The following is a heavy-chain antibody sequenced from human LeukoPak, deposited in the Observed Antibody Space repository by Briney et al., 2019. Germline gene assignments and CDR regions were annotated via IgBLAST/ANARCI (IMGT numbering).Heavy chain of an antibody. CDR3: ARLPLWFGELSYYFDY. V-gene: IGHV4-39*01. CDR2: IYYSGST. CDR1: GGSISSSSYY. J-gene: IGHJ4*02. D-gene: IGHD3-10*01. Sequence: KTSETLSLTCTVSGGSISSSSYYWGWIRQPPGKGLEWIGSIYYSGSTYYNPSLKSRVTISVYTSKNQFSLKLSSVTAADTAVYYCARLPLWFGELSYYFDYWGQGTLVTVSS.